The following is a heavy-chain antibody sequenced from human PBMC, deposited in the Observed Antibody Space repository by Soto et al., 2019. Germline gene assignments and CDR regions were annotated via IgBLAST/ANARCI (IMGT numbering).Heavy chain of an antibody. CDR2: IYYSGST. V-gene: IGHV4-59*08. CDR3: ARRYGDYFDY. J-gene: IGHJ4*02. CDR1: GGSISSYY. Sequence: PSETLSLTCTVSGGSISSYYWSWIRQPPGKGLEWIGYIYYSGSTNYNPSLKSRVTISVDTSKNHFSLSLTSVTAADTAVYYCARRYGDYFDYWGQGTLVTVSS. D-gene: IGHD4-17*01.